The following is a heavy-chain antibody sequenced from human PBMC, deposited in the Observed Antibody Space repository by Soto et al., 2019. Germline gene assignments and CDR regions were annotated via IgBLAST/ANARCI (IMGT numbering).Heavy chain of an antibody. CDR2: ISSSSNTI. V-gene: IGHV3-48*01. J-gene: IGHJ4*02. Sequence: EVQLVESGGGLVQPGGSLRLSCAASGFTFSTYSMNWVRQAPGKGLEWVSYISSSSNTIYYADSVKGRFTISRDNAKNSLYLQMNSLRAEDTAVYYCASSRSGYCHWGQGTLVTVSS. D-gene: IGHD3-3*01. CDR3: ASSRSGYCH. CDR1: GFTFSTYS.